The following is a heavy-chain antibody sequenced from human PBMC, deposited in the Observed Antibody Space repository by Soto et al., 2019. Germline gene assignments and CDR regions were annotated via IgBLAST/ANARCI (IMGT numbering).Heavy chain of an antibody. V-gene: IGHV3-21*01. Sequence: GGSLRLSCAASGFTFSSYSMNWVRQAPGKGLEWVSSISSSSSYIYYADSVKGRFTISRDNAKNSLYLKMNSLRAEDTAVYYCARDGRDLGYCSSTSCYALDYWGQGTLVTVSS. D-gene: IGHD2-2*01. CDR1: GFTFSSYS. J-gene: IGHJ4*02. CDR2: ISSSSSYI. CDR3: ARDGRDLGYCSSTSCYALDY.